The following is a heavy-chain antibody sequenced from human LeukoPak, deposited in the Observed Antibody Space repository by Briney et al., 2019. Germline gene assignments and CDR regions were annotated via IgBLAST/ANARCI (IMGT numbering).Heavy chain of an antibody. CDR2: ISAYNGNT. Sequence: ASVKVSCKASGYTFTNYGISWVRQAPGQGLEWMGWISAYNGNTKYAQKFQGRVTMATDTSTSTAYMELTSLISDDTAVYYCARARGGQQLARTFDYWGQGTLVTVSS. CDR1: GYTFTNYG. CDR3: ARARGGQQLARTFDY. J-gene: IGHJ4*02. D-gene: IGHD6-13*01. V-gene: IGHV1-18*01.